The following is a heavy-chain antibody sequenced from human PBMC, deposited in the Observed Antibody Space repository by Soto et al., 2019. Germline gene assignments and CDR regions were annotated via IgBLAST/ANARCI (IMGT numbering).Heavy chain of an antibody. J-gene: IGHJ4*02. D-gene: IGHD3-22*01. CDR1: GGSFSGYY. V-gene: IGHV4-34*01. CDR2: INHSGST. Sequence: SETLSLTCAVYGGSFSGYYWSWIRQPPGKGLEWIGEINHSGSTNYNPSLKSRVTISVDTSKNQFSLKLSSVTAADTAVYYCARSNYYDSSGYYGHDYWGQGTLVTVSS. CDR3: ARSNYYDSSGYYGHDY.